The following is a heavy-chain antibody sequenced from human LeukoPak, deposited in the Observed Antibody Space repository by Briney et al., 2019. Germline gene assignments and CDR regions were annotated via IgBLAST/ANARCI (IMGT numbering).Heavy chain of an antibody. Sequence: GGSLRLSCAASGFTVSSNYMSWVRQAPGKGLEWVSVIYSGGSTYYADSVKGRFTISRDNAKNSLYLQMNSLRAEDTAVYYCARDLQQWLVAYDAFDIWGQGTMVTVSS. CDR1: GFTVSSNY. D-gene: IGHD6-19*01. J-gene: IGHJ3*02. CDR3: ARDLQQWLVAYDAFDI. V-gene: IGHV3-53*01. CDR2: IYSGGST.